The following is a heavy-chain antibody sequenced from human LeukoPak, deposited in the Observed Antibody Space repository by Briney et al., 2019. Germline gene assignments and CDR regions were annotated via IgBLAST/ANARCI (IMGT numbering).Heavy chain of an antibody. J-gene: IGHJ2*01. CDR3: ARDIVLMVYEAYFDL. Sequence: GGPLRLSCAASGFTFTGSSMNWVRRAPGKGWNWVSSISSSSSYIYYADSGKGRFTISRDNAKNSLYLQMNSLRAEDTAVYYCARDIVLMVYEAYFDLWGRGTLVTVSS. CDR1: GFTFTGSS. CDR2: ISSSSSYI. D-gene: IGHD2-8*01. V-gene: IGHV3-21*01.